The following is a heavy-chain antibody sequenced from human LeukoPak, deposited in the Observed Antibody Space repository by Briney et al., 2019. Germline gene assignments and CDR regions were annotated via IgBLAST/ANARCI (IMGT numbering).Heavy chain of an antibody. D-gene: IGHD5-12*01. V-gene: IGHV4-59*01. J-gene: IGHJ4*02. CDR3: ARALGYDDTFDY. CDR1: GVSFSGYY. Sequence: PSETLSLTCAVYGVSFSGYYWSWIRQPPGKGLEWIGYIYYSGSTNYNPSLKSRVTISVDTSKNQFSLKLSSVTAADTAVYYCARALGYDDTFDYWGQGTLVTVSS. CDR2: IYYSGST.